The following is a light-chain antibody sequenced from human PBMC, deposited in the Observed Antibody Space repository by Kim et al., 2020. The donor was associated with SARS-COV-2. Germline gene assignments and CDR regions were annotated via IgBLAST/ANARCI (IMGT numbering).Light chain of an antibody. J-gene: IGKJ1*01. CDR1: QYITRR. CDR3: QQYDTYPWT. CDR2: KAS. Sequence: GDRVTITCRVSQYITRRLAWYQQKPGKAPKVLISKASTLESGVPSTFSGSGSGTDFTLTISSLQPDDFATYYCQQYDTYPWTFGQGTKVDIK. V-gene: IGKV1-5*03.